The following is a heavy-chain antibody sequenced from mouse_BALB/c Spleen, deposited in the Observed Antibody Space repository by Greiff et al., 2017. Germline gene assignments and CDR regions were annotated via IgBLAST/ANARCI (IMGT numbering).Heavy chain of an antibody. V-gene: IGHV7-3*02. D-gene: IGHD2-1*01. CDR2: IRDKANGYTT. J-gene: IGHJ4*01. Sequence: EVQRVESGGGLVQPGGSLRFSCATSGFTFTDYYMSWVRQPPGKALEWLGFIRDKANGYTTESSAPVKGRFTISKANSQSILYLQMNTLRADDITTYYCAIDMSIYYGSPQDAMDYWGQGTTVTVSS. CDR3: AIDMSIYYGSPQDAMDY. CDR1: GFTFTDYY.